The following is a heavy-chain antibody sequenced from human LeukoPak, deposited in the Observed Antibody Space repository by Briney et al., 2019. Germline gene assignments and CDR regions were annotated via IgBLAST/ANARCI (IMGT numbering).Heavy chain of an antibody. CDR3: ARVTTAWYVIGY. D-gene: IGHD6-13*01. V-gene: IGHV4-4*08. CDR2: IYNAATT. CDR1: SGSISNYY. Sequence: SETLSLTCAVSSGSISNYYWTWVRQPPGKGLEWLGFIYNAATTNYNPSPKSRVTISVDTSKTQFSLRLSSVTAADTAIYYCARVTTAWYVIGYWGQGALVTASS. J-gene: IGHJ4*02.